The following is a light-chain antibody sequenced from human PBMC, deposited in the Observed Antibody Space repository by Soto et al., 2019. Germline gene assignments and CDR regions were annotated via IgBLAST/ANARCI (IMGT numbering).Light chain of an antibody. Sequence: QSVLTQPASVSGSPGQAITISCSGSSSDVGAHNFVSWYQHHPGKAPKLMIYEVSNRPSGVSNRFSGSKSGNTASLTISGLQAEDEADYYCNSYTSSNTYVFGSGTKVIV. CDR3: NSYTSSNTYV. V-gene: IGLV2-14*01. J-gene: IGLJ1*01. CDR1: SSDVGAHNF. CDR2: EVS.